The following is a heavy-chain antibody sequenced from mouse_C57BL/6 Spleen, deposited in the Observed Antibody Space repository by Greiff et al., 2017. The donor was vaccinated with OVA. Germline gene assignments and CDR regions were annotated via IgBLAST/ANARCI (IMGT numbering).Heavy chain of an antibody. CDR3: ARGDYGNYAWFAY. CDR2: IYPGDGDT. V-gene: IGHV1-80*01. Sequence: VQLQQSGAELVKPGASVKISCKASGYAFSSYWMNWVKQRPGKGLEWIGQIYPGDGDTNYNGKFKGKATLTADKSSSTAYMQLSSLTSEDSAVYFCARGDYGNYAWFAYWGQGTLVTVSA. D-gene: IGHD2-1*01. J-gene: IGHJ3*01. CDR1: GYAFSSYW.